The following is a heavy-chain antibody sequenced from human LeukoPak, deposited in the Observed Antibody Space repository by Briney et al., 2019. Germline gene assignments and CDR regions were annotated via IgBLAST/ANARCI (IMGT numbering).Heavy chain of an antibody. CDR2: ISTTGSSI. Sequence: GGSLRLSCAASGFTFSSYEMNWVRQAPGKGLEWVSYISTTGSSIYYADSVKGRFTISRDNVKNLLYLQMNSLRAEDTAVYYCAKSNGYGLIDIWGQGTMVTVSS. J-gene: IGHJ3*02. CDR3: AKSNGYGLIDI. CDR1: GFTFSSYE. V-gene: IGHV3-48*03. D-gene: IGHD3-22*01.